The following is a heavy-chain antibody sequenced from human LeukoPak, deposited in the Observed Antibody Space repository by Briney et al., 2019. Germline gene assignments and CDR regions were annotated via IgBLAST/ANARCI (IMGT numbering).Heavy chain of an antibody. D-gene: IGHD3-22*01. V-gene: IGHV3-30*04. Sequence: PGGSLRFSCAASGFTFSSYAMHWVRQAPGKGLEWVAVISYDGSNKYYADSVKGRFTISRDNSKNTLYLQMNSLRAEDTAVYYCARPPAYDSSGYYVDYWGQGTLVTVSS. CDR2: ISYDGSNK. CDR1: GFTFSSYA. CDR3: ARPPAYDSSGYYVDY. J-gene: IGHJ4*02.